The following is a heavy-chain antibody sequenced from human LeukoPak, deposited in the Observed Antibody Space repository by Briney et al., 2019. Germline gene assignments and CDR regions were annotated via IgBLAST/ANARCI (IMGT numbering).Heavy chain of an antibody. D-gene: IGHD2-2*01. CDR2: KT. J-gene: IGHJ4*02. CDR3: ARDLCSTTSCLDY. CDR1: GFTFTNYG. V-gene: IGHV3-33*01. Sequence: GGSLRLSCVASGFTFTNYGFHWVRQAPGKGLEWVAVKTYYTDSVKGRFTISRDNSKYTLYLQMNSLRAEDTAVYYCARDLCSTTSCLDYWGQGTLVTVSS.